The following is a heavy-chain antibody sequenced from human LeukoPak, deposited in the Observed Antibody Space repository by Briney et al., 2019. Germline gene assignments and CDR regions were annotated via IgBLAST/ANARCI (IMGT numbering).Heavy chain of an antibody. D-gene: IGHD3-16*01. CDR2: IYYSGST. Sequence: SETLSLSCTASGGSISSYYWSWIRRPPGKGLEWVGFIYYSGSTKYNPSLKSRVTMSIDTSKNHFSLNLSAATDADTAVYYCARGFYHDYVATYWLDRWGEGTLVTVS. CDR1: GGSISSYY. V-gene: IGHV4-59*01. J-gene: IGHJ5*02. CDR3: ARGFYHDYVATYWLDR.